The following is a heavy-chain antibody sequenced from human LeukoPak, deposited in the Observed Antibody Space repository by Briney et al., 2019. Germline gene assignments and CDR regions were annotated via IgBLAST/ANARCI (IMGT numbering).Heavy chain of an antibody. J-gene: IGHJ5*02. Sequence: WGSVRLSCAASGFTFSSYAMHWVRQAPGKGLEWVAVISYDGSNKYYADSVKGRFTISRDNSKNTLYLQMNSLRAEDTAVYYCARESEKNYYDTNLNWFDPWGQGTLVTVSS. CDR2: ISYDGSNK. CDR3: ARESEKNYYDTNLNWFDP. V-gene: IGHV3-30*04. CDR1: GFTFSSYA. D-gene: IGHD3-22*01.